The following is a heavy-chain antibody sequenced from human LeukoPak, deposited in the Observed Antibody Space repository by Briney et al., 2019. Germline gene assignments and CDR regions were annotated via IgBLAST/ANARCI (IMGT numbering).Heavy chain of an antibody. CDR2: IYYSGST. CDR1: GGSISSSSYY. CDR3: ARRYYDSSGYYFDY. D-gene: IGHD3-22*01. V-gene: IGHV4-39*07. J-gene: IGHJ4*02. Sequence: SETLSLTCTVSGGSISSSSYYWGWIRQPPGKGLEWIGSIYYSGSTYYNPSLKSRVTISVDTSKNRFSLKLSSVTAADTAVYYCARRYYDSSGYYFDYWGQGTLVTVSS.